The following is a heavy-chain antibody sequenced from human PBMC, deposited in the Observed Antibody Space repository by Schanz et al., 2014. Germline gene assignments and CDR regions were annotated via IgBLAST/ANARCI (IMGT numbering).Heavy chain of an antibody. CDR1: GGSISSATYY. Sequence: QVQLQESGPGLVKPSQTLSLTCTVSGGSISSATYYWSWVRQPAGKGLEWIGLIYSRGSSTYNPSLKGRVTISIDTSNNQFSLKLNSVTAADTAVYYCARDRGHGDLPGDIWGQGTMVTVSS. V-gene: IGHV4-61*02. J-gene: IGHJ3*02. CDR2: IYSRGSS. D-gene: IGHD4-17*01. CDR3: ARDRGHGDLPGDI.